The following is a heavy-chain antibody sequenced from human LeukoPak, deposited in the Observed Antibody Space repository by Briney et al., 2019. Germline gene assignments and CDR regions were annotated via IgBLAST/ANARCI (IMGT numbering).Heavy chain of an antibody. CDR3: ARGGGSGSYFDY. D-gene: IGHD3-10*01. J-gene: IGHJ4*02. CDR1: GFTFDDYA. CDR2: INWNSDSI. V-gene: IGHV3-9*01. Sequence: PGGSLRLSCAVSGFTFDDYAMHWVRQVPGKGLEWVSGINWNSDSIGYADSVKGRFTISRDNTKNSLYLQMNSLRAEDTAVYYCARGGGSGSYFDYWGQGTLVTVSS.